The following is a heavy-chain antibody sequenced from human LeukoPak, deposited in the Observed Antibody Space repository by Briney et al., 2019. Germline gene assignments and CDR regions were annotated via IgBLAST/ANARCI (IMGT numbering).Heavy chain of an antibody. J-gene: IGHJ6*03. CDR2: IIPIFGTA. CDR1: GGTFSSYA. CDR3: ARGPTSGYDTYYYYSMDV. D-gene: IGHD5-12*01. Sequence: GASVKVSCKASGGTFSSYAISWVRQAPGQGLEWMGGIIPIFGTANYAQKFQGRVTITADESTSTAYMELSSLRSEDTAVYYCARGPTSGYDTYYYYSMDVWGKGTTGTISS. V-gene: IGHV1-69*01.